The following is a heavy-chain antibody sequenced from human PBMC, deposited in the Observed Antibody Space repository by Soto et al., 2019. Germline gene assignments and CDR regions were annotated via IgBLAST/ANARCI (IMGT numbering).Heavy chain of an antibody. D-gene: IGHD6-19*01. Sequence: QVQLVQSGAEVKKPGSSVKVSCKASGGTFRRYAISWVRQAPGQGLEWMGGITPMVGTANYAQKFQGRVTISADESTSTVHMELRRLRSEDTAVHYCAQTLGSAVAGRGRCDLWGRGNLVIGSS. CDR1: GGTFRRYA. V-gene: IGHV1-69*12. CDR2: ITPMVGTA. CDR3: AQTLGSAVAGRGRCDL. J-gene: IGHJ2*01.